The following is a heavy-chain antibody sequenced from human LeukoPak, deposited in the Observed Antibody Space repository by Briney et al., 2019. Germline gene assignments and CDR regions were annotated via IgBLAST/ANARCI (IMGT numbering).Heavy chain of an antibody. J-gene: IGHJ4*02. V-gene: IGHV3-23*01. CDR2: ISGTGSGT. CDR3: ARDTSQSNTVTYFDY. CDR1: GFTFSSYA. Sequence: GGSLRLSCAASGFTFSSYAMTWVRQAPGKGLEWVSAISGTGSGTDYADSVKGRFTVSRDNSKNTLYLQMNSLRAEDTAVYYCARDTSQSNTVTYFDYWGQGTLVTVSS. D-gene: IGHD4-11*01.